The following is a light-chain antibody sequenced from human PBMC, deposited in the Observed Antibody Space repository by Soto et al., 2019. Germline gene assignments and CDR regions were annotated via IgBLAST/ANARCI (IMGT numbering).Light chain of an antibody. V-gene: IGKV1-39*01. J-gene: IGKJ1*01. CDR3: QQSSTTPRT. Sequence: DIQMTQSPSSLSASVRDRVTITCRASQTISRYLNWYQQKPGKPPNLLIYAASSLQSGVPSRFSGSGSGTHFTLTISSLQPEDIATYFCQQSSTTPRTFGQGTKVEIK. CDR2: AAS. CDR1: QTISRY.